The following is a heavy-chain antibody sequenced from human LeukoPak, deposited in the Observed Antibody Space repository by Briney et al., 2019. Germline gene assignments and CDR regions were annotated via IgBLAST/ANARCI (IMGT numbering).Heavy chain of an antibody. V-gene: IGHV3-21*01. D-gene: IGHD3-9*01. CDR1: GFTFSSYN. CDR2: ITTSGTYI. Sequence: PGGSLRLSCAASGFTFSSYNMNWVRQAPGKGLEWVSCITTSGTYIYYADSVKGRFTISRDNAKNSLYLQMNSLRAEDTAVYYCARIDSNPVYDILTGYYRYWGQGTLVTVSS. CDR3: ARIDSNPVYDILTGYYRY. J-gene: IGHJ4*02.